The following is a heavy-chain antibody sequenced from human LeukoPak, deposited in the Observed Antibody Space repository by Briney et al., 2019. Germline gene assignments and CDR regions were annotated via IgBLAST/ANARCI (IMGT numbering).Heavy chain of an antibody. CDR3: ARSAVGYSYGYRGAYYGMDV. Sequence: AASVTVSCKASGYTFTSYGISWVRQAPGQGLEWMGWISAYNGNTNYAQKLQGRVTMTTDTSTSTAYMELRSLRSDDTAVYYCARSAVGYSYGYRGAYYGMDVWGQGTTVTVSS. CDR1: GYTFTSYG. J-gene: IGHJ6*02. CDR2: ISAYNGNT. V-gene: IGHV1-18*01. D-gene: IGHD5-18*01.